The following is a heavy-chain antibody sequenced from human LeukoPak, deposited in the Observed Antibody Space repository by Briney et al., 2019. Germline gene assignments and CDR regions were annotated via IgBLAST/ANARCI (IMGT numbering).Heavy chain of an antibody. D-gene: IGHD4-17*01. CDR2: ISSSSSYI. J-gene: IGHJ4*02. CDR1: GFTFSSYS. Sequence: GGSLRLSCAASGFTFSSYSMNWVRQAPGKGLEWVSSISSSSSYIYYADSVKGRFIVPRDNAKNSLYLQMNSLRGEDTAVYYCAREPVTGSVYWGQGTLVTVSS. CDR3: AREPVTGSVY. V-gene: IGHV3-21*01.